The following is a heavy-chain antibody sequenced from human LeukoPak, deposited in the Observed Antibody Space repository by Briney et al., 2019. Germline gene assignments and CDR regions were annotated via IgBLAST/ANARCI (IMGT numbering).Heavy chain of an antibody. V-gene: IGHV1-69*04. D-gene: IGHD5-18*01. CDR1: GGTFSSYA. CDR2: IIPILGIA. Sequence: ASVKVSCKASGGTFSSYAISWVRQAPGQGPEWMGRIIPILGIANYAQKFQGRVTITADKSTSTAYMELSSLRSEDTAVYYCAREYSYGYSDYWGQGTLVTVSS. CDR3: AREYSYGYSDY. J-gene: IGHJ4*02.